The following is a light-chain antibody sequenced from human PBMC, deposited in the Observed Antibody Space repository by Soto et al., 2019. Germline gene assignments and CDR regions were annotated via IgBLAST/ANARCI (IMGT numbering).Light chain of an antibody. CDR1: SSDVGGYNY. CDR2: DVS. CDR3: SLYTSSSTFYV. J-gene: IGLJ1*01. Sequence: QSALTQPASVSGSPGQSITISCTGTSSDVGGYNYVSWYQQHPGKAPKLMIYDVSNRPSGVSNRFSGSKSGNTASLTISGLQAEDEADYYCSLYTSSSTFYVLGTGTKVTVL. V-gene: IGLV2-14*01.